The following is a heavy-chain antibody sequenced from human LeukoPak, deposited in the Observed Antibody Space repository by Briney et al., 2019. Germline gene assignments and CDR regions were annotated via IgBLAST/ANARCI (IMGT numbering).Heavy chain of an antibody. Sequence: PSETLSLTCAVYGGSISGYYWSWIRQPPGKGLEWIGEINHSGSTNYNPSLKSRVTISVDTSKNQFSLKLSSVTAADTAVYYRARLPRVVRNPSGVWGKGTTVTVSS. CDR3: ARLPRVVRNPSGV. CDR2: INHSGST. CDR1: GGSISGYY. V-gene: IGHV4-34*01. D-gene: IGHD6-6*01. J-gene: IGHJ6*04.